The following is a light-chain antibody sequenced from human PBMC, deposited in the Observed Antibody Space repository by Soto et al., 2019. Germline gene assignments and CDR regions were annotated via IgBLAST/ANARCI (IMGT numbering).Light chain of an antibody. J-gene: IGKJ4*01. V-gene: IGKV3-20*01. CDR3: QQYGSSPRALT. CDR1: QIVSSSY. Sequence: EIVLTQSPGTLSLSPGERATLSCRASQIVSSSYLAWYQQKPGQAPRLLIYGASSRATGIPDRFSGSGSGTDFTLTISRLEPEDFAVYYCQQYGSSPRALTFGGGTKVDIK. CDR2: GAS.